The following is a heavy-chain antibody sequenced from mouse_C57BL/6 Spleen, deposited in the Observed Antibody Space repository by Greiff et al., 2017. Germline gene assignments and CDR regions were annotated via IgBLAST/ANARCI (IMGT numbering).Heavy chain of an antibody. CDR1: GYTFTSYW. Sequence: QVQLQQPGAELVKPGASVKMSCKASGYTFTSYWITWVKQRPGQGLEWIGDIYPGSGSTNYNEKFKSKATLTVDTSSSTAYMQLSSLTSEDSAVYYCARRGYSNFYYAMDDWGQGTSVTVSS. D-gene: IGHD2-5*01. J-gene: IGHJ4*01. CDR3: ARRGYSNFYYAMDD. V-gene: IGHV1-55*01. CDR2: IYPGSGST.